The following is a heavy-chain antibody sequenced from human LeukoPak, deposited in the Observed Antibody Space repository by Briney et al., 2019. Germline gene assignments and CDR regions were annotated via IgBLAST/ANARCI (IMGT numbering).Heavy chain of an antibody. CDR3: ARARPDGYYYYYMDV. J-gene: IGHJ6*03. CDR2: VYYSGST. Sequence: SQTLSLTCTVSGGSISSGGYYWSWIRQHPGKGLEWIGYVYYSGSTYYNPSLKSRVTISVDTSKNQFSLKLSSVTAADTAVYYCARARPDGYYYYYMDVWGKGTTVAVSS. CDR1: GGSISSGGYY. D-gene: IGHD1-14*01. V-gene: IGHV4-31*03.